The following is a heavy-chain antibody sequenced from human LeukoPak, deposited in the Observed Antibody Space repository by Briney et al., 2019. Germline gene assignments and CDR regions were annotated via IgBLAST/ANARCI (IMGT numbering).Heavy chain of an antibody. CDR2: ISAYNGNT. D-gene: IGHD5-12*01. CDR1: GYTFTSYG. CDR3: ARAGGYDPGLPPVFDY. J-gene: IGHJ4*02. V-gene: IGHV1-18*01. Sequence: GESLKVSCKASGYTFTSYGISWVRQAPGQGLEWMGWISAYNGNTNYAQKLQGRVTMTTDTSTSTAYMELRSLRSDDTAVYYCARAGGYDPGLPPVFDYWGQGTLVTVSS.